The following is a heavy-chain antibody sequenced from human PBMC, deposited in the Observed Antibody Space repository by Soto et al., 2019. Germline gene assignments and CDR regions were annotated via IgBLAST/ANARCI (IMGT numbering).Heavy chain of an antibody. CDR3: ARRGCSGGSCYSPRYGLYYFDY. CDR2: IYYSGST. D-gene: IGHD2-15*01. CDR1: GGSISSYY. J-gene: IGHJ4*02. V-gene: IGHV4-59*08. Sequence: PSETLSLTCTVSGGSISSYYWSWIRQPPGKGLEWIGYIYYSGSTNYNPSLKSRVTISVDTSKNQFSLKLSSVTAADTAVYYCARRGCSGGSCYSPRYGLYYFDYWGQGTLVTVSS.